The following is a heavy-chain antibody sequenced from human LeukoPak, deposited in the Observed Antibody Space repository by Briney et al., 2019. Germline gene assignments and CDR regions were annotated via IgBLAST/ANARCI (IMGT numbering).Heavy chain of an antibody. J-gene: IGHJ4*02. CDR3: ARVYYYGSGSYSHYDY. CDR2: IYYSGST. D-gene: IGHD3-10*01. Sequence: SETLSLTCAVYGGSFSGYYWSWIRQPPGKGLEWIGYIYYSGSTNYNPSLKSRVTISVDTSKNQFSLKLSSVTAADTAVYYCARVYYYGSGSYSHYDYWGQGTLVTVSS. V-gene: IGHV4-59*01. CDR1: GGSFSGYY.